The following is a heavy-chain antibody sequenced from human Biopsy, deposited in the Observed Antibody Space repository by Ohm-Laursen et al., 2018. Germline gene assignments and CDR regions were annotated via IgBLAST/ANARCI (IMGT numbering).Heavy chain of an antibody. CDR3: AADADGYYTEFDY. V-gene: IGHV1-69*04. D-gene: IGHD3-3*01. CDR1: GGPSSNYA. CDR2: IVPILGHL. J-gene: IGHJ4*02. Sequence: AVKVSCKASGGPSSNYAFSWVRQAPGQGLEWVGRIVPILGHLNYAQRFQGRVSITADKSTTYVYMELSRLTSGDTAVYYCAADADGYYTEFDYWGPGTLVTVSS.